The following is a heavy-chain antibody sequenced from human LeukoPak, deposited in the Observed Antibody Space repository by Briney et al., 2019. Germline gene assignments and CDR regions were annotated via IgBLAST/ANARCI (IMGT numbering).Heavy chain of an antibody. CDR3: ARGNLYYDSSGFDY. CDR1: GFTFSSYS. Sequence: GGSLRLSCAASGFTFSSYSMNWVRQAPGKGLEWVSSISSSSSYIYYADSVKGRFTISRDNAKKSLFVQMNSLRAEDTAVYYCARGNLYYDSSGFDYWGQGTLVTVSS. J-gene: IGHJ4*02. CDR2: ISSSSSYI. D-gene: IGHD3-22*01. V-gene: IGHV3-21*01.